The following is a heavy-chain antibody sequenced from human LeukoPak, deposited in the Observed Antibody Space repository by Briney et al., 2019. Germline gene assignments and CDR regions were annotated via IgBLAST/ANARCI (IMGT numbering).Heavy chain of an antibody. CDR3: AKYPTFYSGSASSYFDY. J-gene: IGHJ4*02. D-gene: IGHD3-10*01. V-gene: IGHV3-23*01. Sequence: PGGSLRLSCAASGFTFSSYAMSWVRQAPGKGLEWASAISGSGGSTYYADSVKGRFTISRDNSKNTLYLQMNSLRAEDTAVYYCAKYPTFYSGSASSYFDYWGQGTLVTVSS. CDR2: ISGSGGST. CDR1: GFTFSSYA.